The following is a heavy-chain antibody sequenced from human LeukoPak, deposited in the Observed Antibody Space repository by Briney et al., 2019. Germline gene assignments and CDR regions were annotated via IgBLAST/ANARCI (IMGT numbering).Heavy chain of an antibody. V-gene: IGHV3-23*01. J-gene: IGHJ4*02. Sequence: GGSLRLSCAASGFTFSSYAMSWVRQAPGKGLEWVSAISGSGGSTYYADSVKGRFTISRDNSKNTLYLQMNSLRVEDTAIYYCAKTYYDDVWGSYRSEYFDYWGQGTLVTVSS. CDR2: ISGSGGST. CDR3: AKTYYDDVWGSYRSEYFDY. D-gene: IGHD3-16*02. CDR1: GFTFSSYA.